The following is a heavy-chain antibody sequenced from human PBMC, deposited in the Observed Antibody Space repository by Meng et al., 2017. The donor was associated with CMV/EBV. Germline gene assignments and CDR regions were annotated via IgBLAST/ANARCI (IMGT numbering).Heavy chain of an antibody. CDR3: ARDGGYHFSPTTNNGMDV. CDR1: GFTFSSYE. J-gene: IGHJ6*02. Sequence: GESLRLSCAASGFTFSSYEMNWVRQAPGKGLEWVSYISSSGSTIYYADSVKGRFTISRDNAKNSLYLQMNSLRAEDTAVYYCARDGGYHFSPTTNNGMDVWGQGTTVTVSS. V-gene: IGHV3-48*03. CDR2: ISSSGSTI. D-gene: IGHD3-3*01.